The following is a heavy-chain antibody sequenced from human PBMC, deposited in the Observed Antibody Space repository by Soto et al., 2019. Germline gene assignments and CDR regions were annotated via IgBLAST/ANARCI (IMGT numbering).Heavy chain of an antibody. D-gene: IGHD3-3*02. Sequence: VQLLESGGGLVQPGGSLRLSCEASGFTFSNYAMAWVRQTPREGPEWVSTIGGGDDIFYAESVQGRFIISRDDSRSTMYLQMDNLRVEDTAIYFCAKDSISYNGIYDAFDVWGQGTVVTVSS. CDR2: IGGGDDI. J-gene: IGHJ3*01. CDR3: AKDSISYNGIYDAFDV. CDR1: GFTFSNYA. V-gene: IGHV3-23*01.